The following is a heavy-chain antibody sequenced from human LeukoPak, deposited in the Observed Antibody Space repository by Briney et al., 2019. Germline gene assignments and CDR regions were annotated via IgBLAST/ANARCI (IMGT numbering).Heavy chain of an antibody. CDR2: MNPNSGNT. J-gene: IGHJ5*02. Sequence: ASVKVSCKASGYTFTSYDINWVRQAPGQGLEWMGWMNPNSGNTGYAQKFQGRVTMTRSTSISTAYMELSSLRSEDTAVYYCARAYYDFWSGYYPNWFDPWGQGTLVTVSS. CDR1: GYTFTSYD. D-gene: IGHD3-3*01. CDR3: ARAYYDFWSGYYPNWFDP. V-gene: IGHV1-8*01.